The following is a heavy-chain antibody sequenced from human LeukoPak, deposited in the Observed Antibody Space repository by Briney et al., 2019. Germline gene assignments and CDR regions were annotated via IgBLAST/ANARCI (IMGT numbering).Heavy chain of an antibody. Sequence: ASVKVSCKVSGYTLTELSMHWVRQAPGKGLEWMGGFDPEDGETIYAQKFQGRVTMTEDTSTGTAYMELSSLRSEDTAVYYCATVVPDYYDSSGYTNWFDPWGQGTLVTVSS. J-gene: IGHJ5*02. D-gene: IGHD3-22*01. CDR2: FDPEDGET. CDR3: ATVVPDYYDSSGYTNWFDP. CDR1: GYTLTELS. V-gene: IGHV1-24*01.